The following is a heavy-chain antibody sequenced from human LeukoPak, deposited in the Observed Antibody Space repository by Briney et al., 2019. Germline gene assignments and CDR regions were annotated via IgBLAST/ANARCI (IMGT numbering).Heavy chain of an antibody. Sequence: PSETLSLTCTVSGYSISSGDSWGWIRQPPGKGLEWIGIFYHSGRTYYNPSLLSRVTISLDTPKNQFSLKLSSVTAADTAVYYCARENHDAMDVWGQGTTVIVSS. V-gene: IGHV4-38-2*02. CDR3: ARENHDAMDV. CDR2: FYHSGRT. CDR1: GYSISSGDS. J-gene: IGHJ6*02.